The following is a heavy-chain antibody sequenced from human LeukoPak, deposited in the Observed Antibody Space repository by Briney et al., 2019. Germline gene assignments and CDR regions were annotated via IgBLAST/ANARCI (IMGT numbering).Heavy chain of an antibody. V-gene: IGHV3-23*01. Sequence: GSLRLSCAASGFTFSSYGMSWVRHAPGKGLEWVSTISGSGDYTYYADSVKGRFTISRDNSKNTLYLQMNRLSAEDTAVYYCARRIPATASGLDYWGQGTLVTVSS. CDR1: GFTFSSYG. J-gene: IGHJ4*02. CDR3: ARRIPATASGLDY. CDR2: ISGSGDYT. D-gene: IGHD2-2*01.